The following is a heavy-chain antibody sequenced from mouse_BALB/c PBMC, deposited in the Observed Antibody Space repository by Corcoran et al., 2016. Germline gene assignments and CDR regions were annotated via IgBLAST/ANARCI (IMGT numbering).Heavy chain of an antibody. Sequence: QIQLQQSGPELVKPGASVKISCKASGYTFTDYYINWVKQKPGQGLEWIGWIYPGSGNTKYNEKFKGKATLTVDTSSSTAYMQLSSLTSEDTAVDFGARGLGNYAFAYWGQGTLVTVSA. CDR2: IYPGSGNT. J-gene: IGHJ3*01. V-gene: IGHV1-84*02. CDR3: ARGLGNYAFAY. D-gene: IGHD2-1*01. CDR1: GYTFTDYY.